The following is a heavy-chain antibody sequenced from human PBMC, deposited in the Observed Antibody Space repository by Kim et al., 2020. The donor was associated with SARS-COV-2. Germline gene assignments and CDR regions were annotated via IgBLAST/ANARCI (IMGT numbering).Heavy chain of an antibody. Sequence: GGSLRLSCAASGFTFSSYYMRWVRQAPGKGLVWVSHIKSDGSSTYYADSVKGRFTISRDNTKNTLYLQMNSLRVEDTAVYYCARDWSSRTSKSQDYWGQGSLVTVSS. D-gene: IGHD2-2*01. CDR3: ARDWSSRTSKSQDY. CDR2: IKSDGSST. V-gene: IGHV3-74*01. J-gene: IGHJ4*02. CDR1: GFTFSSYY.